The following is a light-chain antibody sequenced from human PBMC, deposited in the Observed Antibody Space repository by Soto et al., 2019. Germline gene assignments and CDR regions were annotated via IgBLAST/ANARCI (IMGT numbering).Light chain of an antibody. V-gene: IGKV1-5*03. Sequence: DIQMTQSPSTLSGSVGYRATITSPASQTISSWLAWYQQKPGKAPKLLIYKASTLKSGVPSRFSGSGSGTEFTLTISSLQPDDFATYYCQHYNSYSDAFGKGTKVDIK. CDR3: QHYNSYSDA. J-gene: IGKJ1*01. CDR2: KAS. CDR1: QTISSW.